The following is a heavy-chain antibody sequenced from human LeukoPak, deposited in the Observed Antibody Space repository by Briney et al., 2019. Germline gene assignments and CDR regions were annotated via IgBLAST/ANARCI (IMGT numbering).Heavy chain of an antibody. CDR1: GFTFSSYS. Sequence: GGSLRLSCAASGFTFSSYSMNWVRQAPGKGLEWVSSTSSSSSYIYYADSVKGRFTISRDNAKNSLYLQMNSLRAEDTAVYYCARVRTHTIFGVVISEYYYYGMDVWGQGTTVTVSS. D-gene: IGHD3-3*01. CDR2: TSSSSSYI. J-gene: IGHJ6*02. CDR3: ARVRTHTIFGVVISEYYYYGMDV. V-gene: IGHV3-21*01.